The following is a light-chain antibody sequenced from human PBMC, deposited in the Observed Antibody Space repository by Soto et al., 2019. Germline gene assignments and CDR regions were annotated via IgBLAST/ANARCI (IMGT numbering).Light chain of an antibody. CDR2: EVS. CDR1: SSDVGGYNY. Sequence: QSVLTQPASVSGSPGQSITISCTGTSSDVGGYNYVSWYQLHPGKAPKLMVYEVSYRPSGVSSRFSGSKSANTASLTISGLQAEDEADYYCSSYASSTAYGFGTGTKLTVL. V-gene: IGLV2-14*01. CDR3: SSYASSTAYG. J-gene: IGLJ1*01.